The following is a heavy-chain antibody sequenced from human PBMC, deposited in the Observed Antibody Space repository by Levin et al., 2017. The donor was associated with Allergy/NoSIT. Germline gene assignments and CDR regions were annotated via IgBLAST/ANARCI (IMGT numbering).Heavy chain of an antibody. D-gene: IGHD3-22*01. CDR1: GFTFSSYW. Sequence: GGSLRLSCAASGFTFSSYWMSWVRQAPGKGLEWVANIKQDGSEKYYVDSVKGRFTISRDNAKNSLYLQMNSLRAEDTAVYYCARDAYYYDSSGYSEHWGQGTLVTVSS. CDR3: ARDAYYYDSSGYSEH. J-gene: IGHJ4*02. CDR2: IKQDGSEK. V-gene: IGHV3-7*01.